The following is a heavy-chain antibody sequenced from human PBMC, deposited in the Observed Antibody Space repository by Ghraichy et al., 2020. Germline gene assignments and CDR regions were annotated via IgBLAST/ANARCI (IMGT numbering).Heavy chain of an antibody. J-gene: IGHJ6*02. V-gene: IGHV4-61*01. D-gene: IGHD2-2*03. CDR1: GGSVSSGSFY. CDR2: IYYSGST. CDR3: ARDVGYCSSGSCYGGVYYYGMDV. Sequence: SQTLSLTCTVSGGSVSSGSFYWSWIRQPPGKGLEWIGYIYYSGSTNYNPSLKSRVTISVDTSKNQFSLKLSSVTAADTAEYYCARDVGYCSSGSCYGGVYYYGMDVWGQGTTVTVSS.